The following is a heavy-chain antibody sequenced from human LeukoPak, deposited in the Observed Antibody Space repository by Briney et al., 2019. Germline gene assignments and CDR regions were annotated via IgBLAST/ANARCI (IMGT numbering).Heavy chain of an antibody. J-gene: IGHJ4*02. CDR2: INHSGST. CDR3: AREKEYYLGSSGHYYFDY. CDR1: GGSFSGYY. Sequence: KASETLSLTCAVYGGSFSGYYWSWIRQPPGKGLEWIGEINHSGSTNYNPSLKSRVTISVDTSKNQFSLKLSSVTAADTAVYCCAREKEYYLGSSGHYYFDYWGQGTLVTVSS. D-gene: IGHD3-22*01. V-gene: IGHV4-34*01.